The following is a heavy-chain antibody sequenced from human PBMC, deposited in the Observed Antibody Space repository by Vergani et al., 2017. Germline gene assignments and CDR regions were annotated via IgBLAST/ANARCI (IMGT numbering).Heavy chain of an antibody. CDR3: ARGRGPNCSGGGCHT. Sequence: QVQLQESGPGLVKPSQTLSLTCTVSGGPISSGGYYWSWTRQHPGKGLEWIGYIYYSGRTYYNPSLKSRVTISVDTSKNQFSLKLSSVTAADTAVYYCARGRGPNCSGGGCHTWGQGTLVTVSS. V-gene: IGHV4-31*03. CDR2: IYYSGRT. CDR1: GGPISSGGYY. D-gene: IGHD2-15*01. J-gene: IGHJ4*02.